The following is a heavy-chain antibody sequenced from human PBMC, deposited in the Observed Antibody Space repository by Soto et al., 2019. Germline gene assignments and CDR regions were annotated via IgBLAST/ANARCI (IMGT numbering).Heavy chain of an antibody. V-gene: IGHV3-23*01. D-gene: IGHD6-6*01. CDR2: VSGSGGHT. Sequence: GGSLRLSCAASGFTFNSYAMSWIRLAPGRGLEWVSVVSGSGGHTYYAGSVKGRFTISRDNSKNTLFLQMNSLRAEDTAVYYCAKDSWSDSSSNYWGRGTQVTVSS. CDR3: AKDSWSDSSSNY. J-gene: IGHJ4*02. CDR1: GFTFNSYA.